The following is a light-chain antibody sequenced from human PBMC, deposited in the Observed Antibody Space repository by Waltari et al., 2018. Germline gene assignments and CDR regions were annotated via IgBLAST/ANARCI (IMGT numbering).Light chain of an antibody. CDR2: DAS. Sequence: EIVLTQSPATLSLSPGESATLSCRASQSVDTYLAWYQHKPGQVPRLLIYDASNRATGIPARFSGSGSGADFTLIISSLEPEDFAVYYCHQRSNWTLTFGGGTKVEIK. J-gene: IGKJ4*01. CDR3: HQRSNWTLT. V-gene: IGKV3-11*01. CDR1: QSVDTY.